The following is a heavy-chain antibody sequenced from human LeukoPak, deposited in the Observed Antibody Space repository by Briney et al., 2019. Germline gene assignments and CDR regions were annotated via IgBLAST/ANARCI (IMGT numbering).Heavy chain of an antibody. D-gene: IGHD6-13*01. CDR2: VKQDGSEK. V-gene: IGHV3-7*01. Sequence: QPGGSLRLSCAASGFTFSSYWMSWVRQAPGKGLEWVANVKQDGSEKYYLDSVKGRFTISRDNAKNSLYLQMNSLRAEDTAVYYCVREGRAAAGPRRWFDPWGQGTLATVSS. J-gene: IGHJ5*02. CDR1: GFTFSSYW. CDR3: VREGRAAAGPRRWFDP.